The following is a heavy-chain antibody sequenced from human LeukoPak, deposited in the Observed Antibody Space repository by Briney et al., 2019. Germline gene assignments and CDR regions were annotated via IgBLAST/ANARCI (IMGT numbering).Heavy chain of an antibody. CDR3: ARDRGASGWNEFES. Sequence: PGGSLRLSCAASGFTFSSYGMHWVRQAPGKGLEWVAFIRYDGSDKYYADSVKGRFTISRDNAKNSLYLQLNSLRAEDTALFYCARDRGASGWNEFESWGQGTLLSVCS. V-gene: IGHV3-30*02. D-gene: IGHD6-19*01. CDR2: IRYDGSDK. J-gene: IGHJ4*02. CDR1: GFTFSSYG.